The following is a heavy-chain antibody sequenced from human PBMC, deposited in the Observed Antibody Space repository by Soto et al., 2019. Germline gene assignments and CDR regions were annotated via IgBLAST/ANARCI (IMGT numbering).Heavy chain of an antibody. D-gene: IGHD5-18*01. CDR2: IYYSGST. V-gene: IGHV4-31*03. Sequence: SETLSLTCTVSGGSISSGGYCWSWIRQHPGKGLEWIGYIYYSGSTYYNPSLKSRVTISVDTSKNQFSLKLSSVTAADTAVYYCARDIQGWFDPWGQGTLVTVSS. CDR1: GGSISSGGYC. CDR3: ARDIQGWFDP. J-gene: IGHJ5*02.